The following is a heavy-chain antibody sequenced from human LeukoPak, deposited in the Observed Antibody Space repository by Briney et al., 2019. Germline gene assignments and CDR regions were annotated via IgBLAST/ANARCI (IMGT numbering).Heavy chain of an antibody. CDR3: ARAAVRGLIYWFDP. CDR2: ITSNGGST. CDR1: GFMISSYA. J-gene: IGHJ5*02. V-gene: IGHV3-64*02. D-gene: IGHD3-10*01. Sequence: GGSVRLSGAAAGFMISSYAMHWVRQAPGKGVEDVAAITSNGGSTYYLDSVMGRFTISKDNSKNTLYLQMGILRADDMAFYYCARAAVRGLIYWFDPWGQGTLVTVSS.